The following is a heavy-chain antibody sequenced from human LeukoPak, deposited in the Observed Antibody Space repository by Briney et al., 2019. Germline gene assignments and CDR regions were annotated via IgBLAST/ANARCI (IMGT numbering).Heavy chain of an antibody. V-gene: IGHV4-4*08. J-gene: IGHJ4*02. CDR3: ARDQDYYGSGSYGPDH. CDR1: GGSLSNYY. CDR2: SGGT. Sequence: SETLSLTCTVSGGSLSNYYLSWIRQPLGKGLEYIAYSGGTNYNPSLKSRVTISVDTSKNQFSLKLSSVTAADTAVYYCARDQDYYGSGSYGPDHWGQGTQVTVSS. D-gene: IGHD3-10*01.